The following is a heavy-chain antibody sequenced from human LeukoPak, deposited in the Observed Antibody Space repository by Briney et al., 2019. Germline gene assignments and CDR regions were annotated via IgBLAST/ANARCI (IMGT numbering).Heavy chain of an antibody. J-gene: IGHJ3*02. CDR1: GFTFSSYS. V-gene: IGHV3-21*01. CDR2: ISSSSSYI. D-gene: IGHD2-21*02. Sequence: GGSLRLSCAASGFTFSSYSMNWVRQAPGKGLEWVSSISSSSSYIYYADSVKGRFTISRDNAKNSLYLQMNSLRAEDTAVYYCARYCGGDCSRGDAFDIWGQGTMVTVSS. CDR3: ARYCGGDCSRGDAFDI.